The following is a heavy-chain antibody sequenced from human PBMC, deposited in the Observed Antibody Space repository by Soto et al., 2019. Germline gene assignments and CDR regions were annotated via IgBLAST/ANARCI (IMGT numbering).Heavy chain of an antibody. CDR3: AKCSVGTVRTTGWCNWFDP. J-gene: IGHJ5*02. CDR1: GFTFSSSA. Sequence: EVRLLESGGGLAQPGGSRRLLCAASGFTFSSSAMNWVRQAPGKGLEWVSSIRVGGGDTFYADSVRGRFTVSRDISRNTLYLQMNSLRAEDTAIYYCAKCSVGTVRTTGWCNWFDPWGQGTLVTVSS. D-gene: IGHD1-1*01. CDR2: IRVGGGDT. V-gene: IGHV3-23*01.